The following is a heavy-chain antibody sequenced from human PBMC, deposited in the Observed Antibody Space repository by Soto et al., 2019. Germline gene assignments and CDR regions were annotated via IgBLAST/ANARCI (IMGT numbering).Heavy chain of an antibody. CDR1: GFTFSSYA. V-gene: IGHV3-23*01. Sequence: GGSLRLSCLASGFTFSSYAMDRVRQAPGKGLESISSISASGDRTYYADSVKGRFTISRDNSKNLLFLQMNSLRAEDTAVYYCAKILAKSEYYWYGLDVWGQGAAVTVSS. CDR3: AKILAKSEYYWYGLDV. J-gene: IGHJ6*02. CDR2: ISASGDRT. D-gene: IGHD3-10*01.